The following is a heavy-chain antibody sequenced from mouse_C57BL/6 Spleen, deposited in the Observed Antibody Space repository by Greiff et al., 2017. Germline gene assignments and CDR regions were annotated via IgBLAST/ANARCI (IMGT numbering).Heavy chain of an antibody. Sequence: VQLQQSGPGLVQPSQSLSITCTISGFPLTSYGVHWVRQSPGKGLEWLGVIWRGGSTDYNAAFMSRLSITKDNSKSQVFFKMNSLQADDTAIYSCSKIYYDYDWYFDVWGTGTTVTVSS. CDR3: SKIYYDYDWYFDV. V-gene: IGHV2-5*01. D-gene: IGHD2-4*01. CDR2: IWRGGST. CDR1: GFPLTSYG. J-gene: IGHJ1*03.